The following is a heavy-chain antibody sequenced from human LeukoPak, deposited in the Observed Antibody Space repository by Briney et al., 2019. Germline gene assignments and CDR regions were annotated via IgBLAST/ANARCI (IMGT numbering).Heavy chain of an antibody. J-gene: IGHJ6*02. CDR2: ISAYNGNT. CDR1: GYTFTSYG. CDR3: ARDFGSGYDLYYYYGMDV. D-gene: IGHD5-12*01. V-gene: IGHV1-18*01. Sequence: GASVKVSCKASGYTFTSYGISWVRQAPGQGLEWMGWISAYNGNTNYAQKLQGRVTMTTDTSTSTAYMELRSLRSDDTAVYYCARDFGSGYDLYYYYGMDVWGQGTTVTVSS.